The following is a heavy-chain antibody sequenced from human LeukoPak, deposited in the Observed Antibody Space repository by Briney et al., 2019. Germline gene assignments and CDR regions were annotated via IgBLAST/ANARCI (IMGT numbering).Heavy chain of an antibody. V-gene: IGHV5-51*01. CDR2: IYPGDSDT. CDR1: GYSFTTYW. Sequence: GESLKISCKGSGYSFTTYWIGWVRQVPGKGLESMGIIYPGDSDTKYSPSFQGQVTISADRSISTAYLQWSSLKASDTAMYYCASGAGIAAPGTYDAFDIWGPGTMVTVSS. D-gene: IGHD6-13*01. J-gene: IGHJ3*02. CDR3: ASGAGIAAPGTYDAFDI.